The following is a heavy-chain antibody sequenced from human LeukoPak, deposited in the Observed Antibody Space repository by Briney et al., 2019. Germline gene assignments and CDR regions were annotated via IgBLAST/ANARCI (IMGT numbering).Heavy chain of an antibody. J-gene: IGHJ4*02. D-gene: IGHD3-16*01. CDR2: IIPILGIA. CDR1: GGTFSSYA. V-gene: IGHV1-69*04. CDR3: ARDRFGEIVTVN. Sequence: GASVKVSCKASGGTFSSYAISWVRQTPGQGLEWMGRIIPILGIANYAQKFQGRVTVTADKSTSTAYMELSSLRSEDTAVYYCARDRFGEIVTVNWGQGTLVTVSS.